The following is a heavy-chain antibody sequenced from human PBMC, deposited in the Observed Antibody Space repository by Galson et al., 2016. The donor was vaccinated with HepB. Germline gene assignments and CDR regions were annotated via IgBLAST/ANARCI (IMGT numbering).Heavy chain of an antibody. CDR2: ITAYNDNT. V-gene: IGHV1-18*01. Sequence: SVKVSCKASGYTFTSYGFSWVRQAPGQGLEWMGWITAYNDNTQFAQKFRGRVTMTTDRSTRTAYMELRGLRSDDTAMYYCAREGDYDTLTGYYAGGRTAFDFCGQGSLVIVSS. D-gene: IGHD3-9*01. J-gene: IGHJ4*02. CDR3: AREGDYDTLTGYYAGGRTAFDF. CDR1: GYTFTSYG.